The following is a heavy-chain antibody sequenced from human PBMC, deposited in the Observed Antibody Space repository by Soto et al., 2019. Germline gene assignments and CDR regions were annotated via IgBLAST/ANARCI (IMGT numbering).Heavy chain of an antibody. CDR2: IYPGDSDT. CDR1: GYSVTSYW. CDR3: ARHGAVAGWFDP. V-gene: IGHV5-51*01. D-gene: IGHD6-19*01. Sequence: GDSLKISCKCSGYSVTSYWIGWVRQMPGKGLEWMGIIYPGDSDTRYSPSFQGQATISADKSISTAYLQWSSLKASDTAMYYCARHGAVAGWFDPWGQGTLVTVSS. J-gene: IGHJ5*02.